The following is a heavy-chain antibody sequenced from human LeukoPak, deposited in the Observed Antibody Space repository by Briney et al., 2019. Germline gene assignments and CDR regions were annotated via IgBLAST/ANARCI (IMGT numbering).Heavy chain of an antibody. V-gene: IGHV1-18*01. CDR1: GYTFNTYG. CDR2: ISAYNGNT. Sequence: ASVKVSCKASGYTFNTYGFSWVRQAPGQGLEWMGWISAYNGNTNYAQKLQGRVTMTTDTSTSTAYMELRSLRSDDTAVYYCARAVGYFDWSIDYWGQEPWSPSPQ. J-gene: IGHJ4*01. CDR3: ARAVGYFDWSIDY. D-gene: IGHD3-9*01.